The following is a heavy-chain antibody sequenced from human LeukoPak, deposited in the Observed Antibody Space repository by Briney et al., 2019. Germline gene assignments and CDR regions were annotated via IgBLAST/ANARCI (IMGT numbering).Heavy chain of an antibody. Sequence: GESLKISCKGSGYSFTTYWIGWVRQMPGKGLEWMGIIYPGDSDTRYSPSFQGQVTISADKSLSTAYPQWSSLKASDSAVYYCARHTSGWPLDYWGQGTLVTVSS. CDR3: ARHTSGWPLDY. D-gene: IGHD2-2*01. J-gene: IGHJ4*02. CDR2: IYPGDSDT. V-gene: IGHV5-51*01. CDR1: GYSFTTYW.